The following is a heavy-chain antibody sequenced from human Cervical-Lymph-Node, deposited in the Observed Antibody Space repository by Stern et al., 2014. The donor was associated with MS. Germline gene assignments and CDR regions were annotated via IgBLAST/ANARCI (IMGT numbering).Heavy chain of an antibody. Sequence: VQLVESGGGLVQPGRSLRLSCAGSRFNFDDYAMHWVRQAPGRGLEWVSSISWNIGSMEYADSVKGRFTISRDNAKNSLYLQMDSLRVEDTAIYYCAKDISSGRWEAQYYYGMDVWGQGTTVTVSS. CDR1: RFNFDDYA. CDR2: ISWNIGSM. D-gene: IGHD6-19*01. J-gene: IGHJ6*02. V-gene: IGHV3-9*01. CDR3: AKDISSGRWEAQYYYGMDV.